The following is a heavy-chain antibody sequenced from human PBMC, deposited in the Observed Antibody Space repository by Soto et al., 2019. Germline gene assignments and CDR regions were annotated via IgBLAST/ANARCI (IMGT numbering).Heavy chain of an antibody. CDR1: GFTFDDYA. V-gene: IGHV3-9*01. Sequence: GGSLRLSCAASGFTFDDYAMHWVRQAPGKGLEWVSGISWNSGSIGYADSVKGRFTISRDNAKNSLYLQMNSLRAEDTALYYCAKDIAPYNWNYVFDYWGQGTLVTVSS. J-gene: IGHJ4*02. CDR3: AKDIAPYNWNYVFDY. CDR2: ISWNSGSI. D-gene: IGHD1-7*01.